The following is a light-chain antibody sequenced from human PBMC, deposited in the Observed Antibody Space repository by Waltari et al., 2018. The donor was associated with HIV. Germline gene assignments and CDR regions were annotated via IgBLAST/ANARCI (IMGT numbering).Light chain of an antibody. CDR2: RNN. CDR3: AAWDENLSGRVV. Sequence: QSVLTQPPSASGTPGQRVTISCSGSSSNIGTNYIYWYQPLPGTAPKLIIYRNNQRPSGVPDRCSGSKSGTAVFLAISGLRSEDEADYYCAAWDENLSGRVVFGGGTKLTVL. V-gene: IGLV1-47*01. J-gene: IGLJ2*01. CDR1: SSNIGTNY.